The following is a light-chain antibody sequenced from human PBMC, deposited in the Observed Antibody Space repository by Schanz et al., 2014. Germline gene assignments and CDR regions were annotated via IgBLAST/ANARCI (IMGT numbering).Light chain of an antibody. CDR2: GAS. J-gene: IGKJ1*01. CDR3: QQYGSSPWT. V-gene: IGKV3-20*01. CDR1: QNIGSN. Sequence: EIVLAQSPATLSLSPGGRATLSCRASQNIGSNLAWYQQKPGQAPRLLVYGASSRATGIPDRFSGSGSGTDFTLTISRLEPEDFAVYYCQQYGSSPWTFGQGTKVEIK.